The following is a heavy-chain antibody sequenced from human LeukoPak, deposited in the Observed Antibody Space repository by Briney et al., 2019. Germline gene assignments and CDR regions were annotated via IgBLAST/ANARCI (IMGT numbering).Heavy chain of an antibody. V-gene: IGHV3-30*18. Sequence: AVSLRLSCAASGFTFSSYGMHWVRKAPGKGLEWVAVISYDGSNKYYAVSVKGRFTISRDNSKNTLYLQMNSLRAEDTAVYYCAKDQSSSSLDYWGQGTLVTVSS. J-gene: IGHJ4*02. CDR1: GFTFSSYG. D-gene: IGHD6-6*01. CDR3: AKDQSSSSLDY. CDR2: ISYDGSNK.